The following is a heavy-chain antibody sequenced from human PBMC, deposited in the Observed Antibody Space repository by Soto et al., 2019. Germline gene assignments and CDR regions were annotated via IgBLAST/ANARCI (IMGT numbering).Heavy chain of an antibody. CDR1: GFSLSTSGVG. J-gene: IGHJ5*02. D-gene: IGHD6-6*01. V-gene: IGHV2-5*01. Sequence: QITLKESGPTLVKPTQTLTLTCTFSGFSLSTSGVGVGWIRQPPGKALEWLALIYWNDDKRYSPSLKSRLTITKDTSKNQVVLTMTNMDPVETATYYCAHSPRFVYSSSSNWFDPWGQGTLVTVSS. CDR3: AHSPRFVYSSSSNWFDP. CDR2: IYWNDDK.